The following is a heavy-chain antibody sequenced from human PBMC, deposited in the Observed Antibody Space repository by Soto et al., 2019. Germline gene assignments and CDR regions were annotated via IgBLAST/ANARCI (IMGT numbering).Heavy chain of an antibody. J-gene: IGHJ6*02. Sequence: GGSLRLSCAASGFTFSSYWMHWVRQAPGKGLVWVSRINSDGSSTSYADSVKGRFTISRDNAKNTLYLQMNSLRAEDTAVYYCARGHCSSTSCYASPDGMDVWGQGTTVTVSS. CDR1: GFTFSSYW. CDR3: ARGHCSSTSCYASPDGMDV. V-gene: IGHV3-74*01. D-gene: IGHD2-2*01. CDR2: INSDGSST.